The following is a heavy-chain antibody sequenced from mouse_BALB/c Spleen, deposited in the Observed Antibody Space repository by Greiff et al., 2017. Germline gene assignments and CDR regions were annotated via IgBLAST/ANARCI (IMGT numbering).Heavy chain of an antibody. CDR3: ARGRGYYPYYYAMDY. J-gene: IGHJ4*01. CDR2: ISSGGST. V-gene: IGHV5-6-5*01. D-gene: IGHD2-3*01. CDR1: GFTFSSYA. Sequence: EVKVVESGGGLVKPGGSLKLSCAASGFTFSSYAMSWVRQTPEKRLEWVASISSGGSTYYPDSVKGRFTISRDNARNILYLQMSSLRSEDTAMYYCARGRGYYPYYYAMDYWGQGTSVTVSS.